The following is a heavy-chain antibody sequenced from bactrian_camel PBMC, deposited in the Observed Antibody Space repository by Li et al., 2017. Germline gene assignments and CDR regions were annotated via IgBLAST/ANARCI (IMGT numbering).Heavy chain of an antibody. D-gene: IGHD1*01. J-gene: IGHJ4*01. V-gene: IGHV3S1*01. Sequence: VQLVESGGGSVQTGGPLALSCVAAKLTYSSNCMGWYRKTPGKEREGVAAITTQRGVTFYADSVKGRFTISHDAAKNSIDLQMNSLKPDDTAVYYCAATGQMLSVAGCRTQGTQVTVS. CDR1: KLTYSSNC. CDR2: ITTQRGVT.